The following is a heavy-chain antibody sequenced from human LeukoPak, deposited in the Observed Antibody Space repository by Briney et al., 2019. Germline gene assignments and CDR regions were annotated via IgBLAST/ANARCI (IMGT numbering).Heavy chain of an antibody. CDR1: GFTVSSNY. V-gene: IGHV3-53*01. Sequence: GGSLRLSCAASGFTVSSNYMSWVRQAPGKGLEWVSVIYSGGSTYYADSVKGRFTISRDNSKNTLYLQMNSLRAEDTAVYYCARGRSREYSSGWYLDYWGQGTLVTVSS. CDR3: ARGRSREYSSGWYLDY. D-gene: IGHD6-19*01. J-gene: IGHJ4*02. CDR2: IYSGGST.